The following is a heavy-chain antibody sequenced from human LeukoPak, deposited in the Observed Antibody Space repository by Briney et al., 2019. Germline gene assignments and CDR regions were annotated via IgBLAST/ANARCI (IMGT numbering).Heavy chain of an antibody. CDR1: GDSFSTYY. D-gene: IGHD3-16*02. CDR3: ARSRYKRANDAFDI. J-gene: IGHJ3*02. CDR2: IFYTGVS. V-gene: IGHV4-59*01. Sequence: PSETLSLTCTVSGDSFSTYYWSWIRQPSGKGLEWIGFIFYTGVSNYSPSLNGRVTISVDTSKNQFSLRLTSVTAADTAVYFCARSRYKRANDAFDIWGQGTLVTVAS.